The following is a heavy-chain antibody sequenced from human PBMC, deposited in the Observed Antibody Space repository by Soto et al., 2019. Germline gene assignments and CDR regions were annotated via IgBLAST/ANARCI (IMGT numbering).Heavy chain of an antibody. J-gene: IGHJ4*02. D-gene: IGHD6-6*01. Sequence: PSETLSLTCTVSGGSIRNYYWSWVRQPPGKGLEWIGYIYYSGSTNYNPSLKSRVTISVDTSKDQFSLRLSSVTAADTAVYYCARGFYSSSPRGAGYWGQGTLITLSS. V-gene: IGHV4-59*01. CDR3: ARGFYSSSPRGAGY. CDR1: GGSIRNYY. CDR2: IYYSGST.